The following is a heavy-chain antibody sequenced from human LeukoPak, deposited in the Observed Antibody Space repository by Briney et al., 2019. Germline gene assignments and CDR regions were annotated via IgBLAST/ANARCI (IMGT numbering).Heavy chain of an antibody. D-gene: IGHD2-15*01. CDR1: GFTFSSYS. Sequence: GGSLRLSCAASGFTFSSYSMNWVRQAPGKGLEWVAFISSSGTTDYYADSVKGRFIISKDNAKKSLYLEMNRLRAEDTAVYYCARDLEEYCSGGSCSLFDYWGQGTLVTVSS. J-gene: IGHJ4*02. CDR2: ISSSGTTD. V-gene: IGHV3-48*01. CDR3: ARDLEEYCSGGSCSLFDY.